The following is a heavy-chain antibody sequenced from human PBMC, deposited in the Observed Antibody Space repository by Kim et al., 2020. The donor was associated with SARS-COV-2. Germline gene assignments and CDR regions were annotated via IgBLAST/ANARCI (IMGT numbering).Heavy chain of an antibody. D-gene: IGHD6-19*01. CDR2: ISRNSGSI. V-gene: IGHV3-9*01. Sequence: GGSLRLSCTTSGFTFDDYAMHWVRHAPGKGLEWVSGISRNSGSIDYADSVKGRFTISRDNGKNSLYLQMKSLRAEDTALYYCAKEMYGSGWYVGTDYHYCDMDVWGKGATVTVSS. J-gene: IGHJ6*03. CDR3: AKEMYGSGWYVGTDYHYCDMDV. CDR1: GFTFDDYA.